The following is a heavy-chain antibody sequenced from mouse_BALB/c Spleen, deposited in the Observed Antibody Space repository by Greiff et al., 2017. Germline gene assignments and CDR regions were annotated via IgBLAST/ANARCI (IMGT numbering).Heavy chain of an antibody. CDR1: GYTFPSYW. CDR2: IDPSDSYT. D-gene: IGHD1-1*01. J-gene: IGHJ2*01. Sequence: QVQLQQPGAELVKPGASVKLSCKASGYTFPSYWLHWVKQRPGQGLEWIGEIDPSDSYTNYHQKFKGKATLTVDKSASTAYMQLSSLASEDSAVYYWARVVDGSDDWGQGTTRTVSS. CDR3: ARVVDGSDD. V-gene: IGHV1-69*02.